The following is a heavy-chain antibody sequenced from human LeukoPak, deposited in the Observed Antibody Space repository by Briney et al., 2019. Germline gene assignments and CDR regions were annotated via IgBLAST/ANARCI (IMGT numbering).Heavy chain of an antibody. Sequence: PSQTLSLTCTVSGGPISSGDYYVSWIRQPPGKGLEWIGYIYYSGSTYYNPYLKNRVTISVDTSKNKFSLKLSSVTDADTAVYYCAVGPAAIIAVDYYFDYWGQGTLVTVSS. CDR1: GGPISSGDYY. D-gene: IGHD2-2*01. CDR2: IYYSGST. J-gene: IGHJ4*02. CDR3: AVGPAAIIAVDYYFDY. V-gene: IGHV4-30-4*01.